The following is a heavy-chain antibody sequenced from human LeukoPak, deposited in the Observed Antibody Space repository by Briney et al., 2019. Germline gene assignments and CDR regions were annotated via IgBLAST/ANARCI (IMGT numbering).Heavy chain of an antibody. V-gene: IGHV5-51*01. J-gene: IGHJ4*02. CDR1: GYTFTSYW. D-gene: IGHD6-19*01. CDR3: ARQWAVAEFDH. CDR2: IYPGDSDT. Sequence: KVSCKASGYTFTSYWIGWVRQMPGKGLEWMGIIYPGDSDTRYSPSFQGQVTISADKSISTAYLQWSSLKASDTAMYYCARQWAVAEFDHWGQGTLVTVSS.